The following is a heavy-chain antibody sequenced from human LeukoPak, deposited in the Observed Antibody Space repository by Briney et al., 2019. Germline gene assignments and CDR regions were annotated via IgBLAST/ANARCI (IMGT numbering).Heavy chain of an antibody. Sequence: SETLSLTCTVSGGSVSSGHYWSWIRQPPGKGLEWIGEINHSGSTNYNPSLKSRVTISVDTSNNQFSLKLSSVTAADTAVYYCARGPYYYDSSGPYFDYWGQGTLVTVSS. D-gene: IGHD3-22*01. CDR1: GGSVSSGHY. V-gene: IGHV4-34*01. CDR3: ARGPYYYDSSGPYFDY. J-gene: IGHJ4*02. CDR2: INHSGST.